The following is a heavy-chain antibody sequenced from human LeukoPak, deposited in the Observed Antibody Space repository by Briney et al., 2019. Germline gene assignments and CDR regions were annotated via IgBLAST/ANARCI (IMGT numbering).Heavy chain of an antibody. D-gene: IGHD5-18*01. CDR2: IIPIFGTA. CDR1: GGTFSSYA. CDR3: ATKVVDTAMGSGNYYYGMDV. Sequence: GASVKVSCKASGGTFSSYAISWVRQAPGQGLEWMGGIIPIFGTANYAQKFQGRVTITADESTSTAYMELSSLRSEDTAVYYCATKVVDTAMGSGNYYYGMDVWDQGTTVTVSS. J-gene: IGHJ6*02. V-gene: IGHV1-69*13.